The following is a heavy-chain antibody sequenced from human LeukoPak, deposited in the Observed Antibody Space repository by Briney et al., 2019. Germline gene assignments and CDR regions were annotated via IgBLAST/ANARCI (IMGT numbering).Heavy chain of an antibody. CDR2: ISYDGSNK. Sequence: GGSLRLSCAASGFTFSSYAMHWVRQAPGKGLEWVAVISYDGSNKYYADSVKGRFTISRDNSKNTLFLLMIGLRADDTAVYYCAKSPVSDYFDSSGHFDHWGQGTRVTVSS. V-gene: IGHV3-30-3*02. J-gene: IGHJ4*02. CDR3: AKSPVSDYFDSSGHFDH. CDR1: GFTFSSYA. D-gene: IGHD3-22*01.